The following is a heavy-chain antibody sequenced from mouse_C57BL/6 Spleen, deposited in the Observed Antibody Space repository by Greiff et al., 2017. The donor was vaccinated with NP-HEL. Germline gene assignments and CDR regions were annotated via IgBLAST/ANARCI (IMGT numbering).Heavy chain of an antibody. J-gene: IGHJ4*01. D-gene: IGHD2-5*01. V-gene: IGHV5-16*01. CDR3: ARGYSNYYAMDY. CDR1: GFTFSDYY. CDR2: INYDGSST. Sequence: EVKLVESEGGLVQPGSSMKLSCTASGFTFSDYYMAWVRQVPEKGLEWVANINYDGSSTYYLDSLKSRFIISRDNAKNILYLQMSSLKSEDTATYYCARGYSNYYAMDYWGQGTSVTVSS.